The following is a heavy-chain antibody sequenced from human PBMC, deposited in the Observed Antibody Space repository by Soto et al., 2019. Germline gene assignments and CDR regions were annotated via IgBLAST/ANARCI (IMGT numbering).Heavy chain of an antibody. Sequence: GGSLRLSCAASGFTFSSYWMHWVRQAPGKGLVWVSRINSDGSSTSYADSVKGRFTISRDNAKNTLYLQMNSLRAEDTAVYYCARDRYDSWSGQYYYYYSGIDVWGQGTTVTVYS. CDR2: INSDGSST. CDR3: ARDRYDSWSGQYYYYYSGIDV. CDR1: GFTFSSYW. V-gene: IGHV3-74*01. D-gene: IGHD3-3*01. J-gene: IGHJ6*02.